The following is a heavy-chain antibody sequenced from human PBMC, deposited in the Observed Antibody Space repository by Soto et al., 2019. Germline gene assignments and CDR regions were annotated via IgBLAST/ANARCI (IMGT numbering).Heavy chain of an antibody. V-gene: IGHV1-58*01. CDR2: IVVGSGNT. CDR3: AAEFLSTTGTLPFDY. Sequence: SLKVSCKASGFTFTSSAVQWVRQARGQRLEWIGWIVVGSGNTNYAQKFQERVTITRDMSTSTAYMELSSLRSEDTAVYYCAAEFLSTTGTLPFDYWGQGTMVTSPQ. D-gene: IGHD1-1*01. CDR1: GFTFTSSA. J-gene: IGHJ4*02.